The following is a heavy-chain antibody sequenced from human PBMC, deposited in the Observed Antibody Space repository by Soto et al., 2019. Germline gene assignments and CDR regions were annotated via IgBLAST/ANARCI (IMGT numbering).Heavy chain of an antibody. CDR2: IWYDGSNK. D-gene: IGHD6-6*01. V-gene: IGHV3-33*01. CDR3: ARDSRQVGSSSVYYYYGMDV. CDR1: GFTFSSYG. Sequence: QVQLVESGGGVVQPGRSLRLSCAASGFTFSSYGMHWVRQAPGKGLEWVAVIWYDGSNKYYADSVKGRFTISRDNSKNTLYLQMNSPRAEDTAVYYCARDSRQVGSSSVYYYYGMDVWGQGTTVTVSS. J-gene: IGHJ6*02.